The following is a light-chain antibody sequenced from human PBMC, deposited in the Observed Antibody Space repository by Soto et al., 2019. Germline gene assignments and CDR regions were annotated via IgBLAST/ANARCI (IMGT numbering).Light chain of an antibody. CDR3: QQYGSSRWT. Sequence: EIVLTQSPGTLSLSPGEGATLSCRASQSVSSAYLAWYQQRPGQAPRLLIYSASSRATGIPDRFSGSGSGTEFTLTIRRLEPEDFALYYCQQYGSSRWTFGQGTKVEIK. V-gene: IGKV3-20*01. CDR2: SAS. J-gene: IGKJ1*01. CDR1: QSVSSAY.